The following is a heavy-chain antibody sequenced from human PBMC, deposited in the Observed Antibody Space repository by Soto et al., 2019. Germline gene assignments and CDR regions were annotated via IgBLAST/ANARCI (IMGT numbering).Heavy chain of an antibody. Sequence: GSLRLSCAASGFTFSSYAMSWVRQAPGKGLEWVSAISGSGGSTYYADSVKGRFTISRDNSKNTLYLQMNSLRAEDTAVYYCAKITIFGVVIRLAYWGQGTLVTVSS. CDR3: AKITIFGVVIRLAY. V-gene: IGHV3-23*01. CDR2: ISGSGGST. J-gene: IGHJ4*02. CDR1: GFTFSSYA. D-gene: IGHD3-3*01.